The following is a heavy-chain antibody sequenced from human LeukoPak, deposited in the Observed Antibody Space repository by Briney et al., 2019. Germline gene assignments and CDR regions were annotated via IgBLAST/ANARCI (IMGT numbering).Heavy chain of an antibody. Sequence: PGGSLRLSCAASGFTFSSYAMHWVRQAPGEGLEWVAVISYDGSNKYYADSVKGRLTISRDNSKNTLYLQMNSLRAEDTAVYYCAREGVSNGDWGQGTLVTVSS. J-gene: IGHJ4*02. CDR3: AREGVSNGD. CDR1: GFTFSSYA. CDR2: ISYDGSNK. V-gene: IGHV3-30*04. D-gene: IGHD2-8*01.